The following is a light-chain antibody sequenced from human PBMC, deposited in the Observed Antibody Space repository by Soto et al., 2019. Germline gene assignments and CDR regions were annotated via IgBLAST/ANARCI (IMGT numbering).Light chain of an antibody. CDR2: GAS. V-gene: IGKV3D-15*01. J-gene: IGKJ5*01. Sequence: EIVLTQSPGTLSSSPGERATLSCRASQTVSSARLAWFQQKPGQAPRLLIYGASTRATGIPARFSGSGSGTEFTLTISSLQSEDFAVYYCQQYNNWPPITFGQGTRLEIK. CDR3: QQYNNWPPIT. CDR1: QTVSSA.